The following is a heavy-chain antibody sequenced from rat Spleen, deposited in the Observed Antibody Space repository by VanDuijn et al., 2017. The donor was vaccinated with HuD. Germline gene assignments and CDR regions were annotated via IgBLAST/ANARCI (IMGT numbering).Heavy chain of an antibody. Sequence: QVQLKESGPGLVQPSQTLSLTCTVSGFSLTSYHVSWFRQPPGKGLEWMGLMWTGGITGYNPLLKSRLSINRDTSKCQIFLKMNSLQTEDTAIYYCARDGGYGSPFDYWGQGVLVTVSS. D-gene: IGHD1-2*01. J-gene: IGHJ2*01. CDR3: ARDGGYGSPFDY. V-gene: IGHV2-43*01. CDR1: GFSLTSYH. CDR2: MWTGGIT.